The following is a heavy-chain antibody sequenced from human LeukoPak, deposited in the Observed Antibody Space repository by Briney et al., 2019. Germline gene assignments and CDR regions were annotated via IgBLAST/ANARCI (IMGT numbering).Heavy chain of an antibody. CDR3: ARDLYSYGFPAYYYYYGMDV. CDR2: IYSGGST. Sequence: GGSLRLSCAASGFTFSSNYMSWVRQAPGKGLEWVSVIYSGGSTYYADSVKGRFTISRDNSKNTLYLQMNSLRAEDTAVYYCARDLYSYGFPAYYYYYGMDVWGQGTTVTVSS. CDR1: GFTFSSNY. V-gene: IGHV3-53*01. D-gene: IGHD5-18*01. J-gene: IGHJ6*02.